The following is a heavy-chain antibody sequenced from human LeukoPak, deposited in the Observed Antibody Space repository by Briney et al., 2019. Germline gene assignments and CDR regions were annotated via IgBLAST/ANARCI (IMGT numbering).Heavy chain of an antibody. V-gene: IGHV1-46*01. CDR2: INPSGGST. Sequence: ASVKVSCKASGYTFTSYYMHWVRQAPGQGLEWMGIINPSGGSTSYAQKFQGRVTMTRDTSTSTVYMELSSLRSEDTAVYYCARGRITAQYNIYYFDYWGQGTLVTVSS. CDR1: GYTFTSYY. CDR3: ARGRITAQYNIYYFDY. J-gene: IGHJ4*02. D-gene: IGHD3-9*01.